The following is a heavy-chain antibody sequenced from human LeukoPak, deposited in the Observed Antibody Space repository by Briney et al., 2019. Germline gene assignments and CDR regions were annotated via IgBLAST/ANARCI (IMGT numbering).Heavy chain of an antibody. D-gene: IGHD6-6*01. CDR1: GYTFTGYY. J-gene: IGHJ4*02. CDR3: ARDYSSSSGYFDY. V-gene: IGHV1-2*02. CDR2: INPNSGDT. Sequence: GASVKVSCKASGYTFTGYYMHWVRQAPGQGLEWMGWINPNSGDTNYAEKFQGRVTMTRDTSISTAYMDLRRLRSDDTAVYYCARDYSSSSGYFDYWSQGTLVTVSS.